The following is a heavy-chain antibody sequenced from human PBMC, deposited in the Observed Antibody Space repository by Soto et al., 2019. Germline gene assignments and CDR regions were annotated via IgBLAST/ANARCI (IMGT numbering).Heavy chain of an antibody. D-gene: IGHD3-3*01. CDR3: ASSLTDFWSGYPNDAFDI. CDR1: GGSISSSSYY. V-gene: IGHV4-39*01. CDR2: IYYSGST. J-gene: IGHJ3*02. Sequence: ETLSLTCTVSGGSISSSSYYWGWIRQPPGKGLEWIGSIYYSGSTYYNPSLKSRVTISVDTSKNQFSLKLSSVTAADTAVYYCASSLTDFWSGYPNDAFDIWGQGTMVT.